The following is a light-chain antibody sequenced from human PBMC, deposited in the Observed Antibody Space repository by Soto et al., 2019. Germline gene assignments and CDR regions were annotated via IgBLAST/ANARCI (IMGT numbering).Light chain of an antibody. CDR3: QKCNDAPYT. CDR2: AAS. Sequence: DIQMTQSPSSLSASVGDTVTITCRASQGLSNSLAWYQQKPGKVPKLLIYAASTLQSGVPSRFSGSGSGTDFTLTISSLQPEDVATYYCQKCNDAPYTFGQGTKVEIK. CDR1: QGLSNS. V-gene: IGKV1-27*01. J-gene: IGKJ2*01.